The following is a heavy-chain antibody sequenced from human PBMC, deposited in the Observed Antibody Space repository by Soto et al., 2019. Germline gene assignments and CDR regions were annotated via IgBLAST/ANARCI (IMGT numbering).Heavy chain of an antibody. CDR1: GFTFDIYA. CDR3: AKHSGYDHYYDMDV. CDR2: IIGSGGTP. D-gene: IGHD5-12*01. J-gene: IGHJ6*02. Sequence: EVQLLESGGGLVQPGGSLRLSCAASGFTFDIYAMSWVRQAPGKGLEWVSTIIGSGGTPYYADSVKGRFTISRDNSKNTQYVQRNSMRADDAAEYYGAKHSGYDHYYDMDVWGQGTTVTVSS. V-gene: IGHV3-23*01.